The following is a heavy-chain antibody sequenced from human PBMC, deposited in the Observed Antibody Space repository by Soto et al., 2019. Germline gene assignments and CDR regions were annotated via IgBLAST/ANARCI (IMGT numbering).Heavy chain of an antibody. CDR3: PQQGASKTGTGWPWLFGY. J-gene: IGHJ4*02. CDR2: ISGYSGTT. D-gene: IGHD1-1*01. V-gene: IGHV3-23*01. Sequence: EVQLLESGGGLVQPGGSLRLSCAASGFTFNNYAMTWVRQAPGKGLEWVSAISGYSGTTCYADSVKGRFTISRDNSNNTTKLHMNSLTVADTAVYYCPQQGASKTGTGWPWLFGYWGQGTLVTVSS. CDR1: GFTFNNYA.